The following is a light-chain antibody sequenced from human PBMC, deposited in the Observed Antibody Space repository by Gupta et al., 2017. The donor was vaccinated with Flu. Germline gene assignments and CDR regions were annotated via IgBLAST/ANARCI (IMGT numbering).Light chain of an antibody. V-gene: IGKV2-28*01. CDR2: LGS. Sequence: DLVMSRSPLSLPVTPGEPASISCRSSQSLLHSNGYNYLDWYLQKPGQSPQLLIYLGSNRASGVPDRFSGSGSGTDFTLKISRVEAEDVGVYYCMQALQIPNTFGQGTKLEIK. CDR1: QSLLHSNGYNY. CDR3: MQALQIPNT. J-gene: IGKJ2*01.